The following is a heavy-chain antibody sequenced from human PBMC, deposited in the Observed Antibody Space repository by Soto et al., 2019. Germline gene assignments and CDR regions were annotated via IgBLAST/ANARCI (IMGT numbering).Heavy chain of an antibody. CDR3: AKPLYYDFWSGYYVDY. D-gene: IGHD3-3*01. CDR1: GFTFSNYA. V-gene: IGHV3-23*01. Sequence: EVQLLESGGDLVHPGVSLRLSCAASGFTFSNYAMGWVRQAPGKGLEWVSAVTGSGGNTYYADSVKGRFTISRDNSENTLYLQMNSLRAEDTAVYYCAKPLYYDFWSGYYVDYWGQGTLVTVSS. J-gene: IGHJ4*02. CDR2: VTGSGGNT.